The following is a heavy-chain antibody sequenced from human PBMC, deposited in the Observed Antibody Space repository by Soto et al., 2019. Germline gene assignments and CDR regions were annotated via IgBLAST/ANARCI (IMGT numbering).Heavy chain of an antibody. D-gene: IGHD6-6*01. J-gene: IGHJ4*02. V-gene: IGHV3-30*03. CDR1: GFTFSSYG. CDR2: ISYDGSNK. CDR3: PPHQEYSRAK. Sequence: QVQLVESGGGVVQPGRSLRLSCAASGFTFSSYGMHWVRQAPGKGLEWVAVISYDGSNKYYADSVKGRFTISRDNSKNTLYLQMNSLRAEDTAVYYCPPHQEYSRAKWGQGTLVTVSS.